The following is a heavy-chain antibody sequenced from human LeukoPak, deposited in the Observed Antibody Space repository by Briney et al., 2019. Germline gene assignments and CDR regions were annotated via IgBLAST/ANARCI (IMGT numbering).Heavy chain of an antibody. CDR1: GFTFSNAW. V-gene: IGHV3-15*01. CDR3: ARGGAAADKVFDY. CDR2: IKSKTDGGTI. D-gene: IGHD6-13*01. Sequence: PGGSLRLSCAASGFTFSNAWMSWVRQAPGKGLEWVGRIKSKTDGGTIDYATPVRGGFTISRDTSKSTLYLQMNSLRVDDTAVYYCARGGAAADKVFDYWGQGTLVTVSS. J-gene: IGHJ4*02.